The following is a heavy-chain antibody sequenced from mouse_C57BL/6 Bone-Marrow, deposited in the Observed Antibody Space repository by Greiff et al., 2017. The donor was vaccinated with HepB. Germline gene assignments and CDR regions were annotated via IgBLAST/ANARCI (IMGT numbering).Heavy chain of an antibody. CDR3: ARASGYGSHYFDY. CDR2: IYPGGGYT. J-gene: IGHJ2*01. Sequence: QVQLQQSGAELVRPGTSVKMSCKASGYTFTNYWIGWAKQRPGHGLEWIGDIYPGGGYTNYNEKFKGKATLTADKSSSTAYMQFSSLTSEDSAIYYCARASGYGSHYFDYWGQGTTLTVSS. V-gene: IGHV1-63*01. D-gene: IGHD1-1*01. CDR1: GYTFTNYW.